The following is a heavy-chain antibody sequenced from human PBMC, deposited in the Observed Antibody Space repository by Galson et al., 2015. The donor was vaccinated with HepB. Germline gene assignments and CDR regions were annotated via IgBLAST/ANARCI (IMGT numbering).Heavy chain of an antibody. CDR2: ISGSGGST. D-gene: IGHD3-22*01. J-gene: IGHJ4*02. Sequence: SLRLSCAASGFTFSSYAMSWVRQAPGKGLEWVSAISGSGGSTYYADSVKGRFTISRDNSKNTLYLQMNSLRAEDTAVYYCAKRKYYYDSSGYSPLDYWGQGTLVTVSS. CDR1: GFTFSSYA. CDR3: AKRKYYYDSSGYSPLDY. V-gene: IGHV3-23*01.